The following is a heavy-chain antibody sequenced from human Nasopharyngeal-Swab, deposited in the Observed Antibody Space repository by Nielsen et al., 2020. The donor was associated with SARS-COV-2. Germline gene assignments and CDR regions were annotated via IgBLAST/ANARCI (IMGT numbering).Heavy chain of an antibody. CDR1: GFTLNDHA. D-gene: IGHD7-27*01. V-gene: IGHV3-9*01. J-gene: IGHJ4*01. CDR2: ITWNSRIT. Sequence: SLKISCAASGFTLNDHAMYWVRQAPGKGLEWVSGITWNSRITDYADSVKGRFTISRDNTKNSLYLQMNNLRPEDTALYYCVSTGDYFDLWGQGTLVTVSS. CDR3: VSTGDYFDL.